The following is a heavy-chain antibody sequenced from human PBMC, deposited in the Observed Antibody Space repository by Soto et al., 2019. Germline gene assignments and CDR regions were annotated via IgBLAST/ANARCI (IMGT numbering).Heavy chain of an antibody. CDR3: ARMLGGRLQGIYYYYYYGMDV. D-gene: IGHD3-16*01. Sequence: KPSETLSLTCAVYGGSFSGYYWSWIRQPPGKGLEWIGEINHSGSTNYNPSLKSRVTISVDTSKNQFSLKLSSVTAADTAVYYCARMLGGRLQGIYYYYYYGMDVWGQGTTVTVSS. V-gene: IGHV4-34*01. CDR2: INHSGST. J-gene: IGHJ6*02. CDR1: GGSFSGYY.